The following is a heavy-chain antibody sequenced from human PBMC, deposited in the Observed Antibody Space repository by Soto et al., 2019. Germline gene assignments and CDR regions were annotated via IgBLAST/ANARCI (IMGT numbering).Heavy chain of an antibody. J-gene: IGHJ4*02. D-gene: IGHD2-2*01. CDR1: GGTFSSYA. CDR2: IIPIFGTA. V-gene: IGHV1-69*13. CDR3: ARTPNPPSLGYCSSTSCSGDY. Sequence: GASVKVSCKASGGTFSSYAISWVRQAPGQGLEWMGGIIPIFGTANYAQKFQGRVTITADEPTSTAYMELSSLRSEDTAVYYCARTPNPPSLGYCSSTSCSGDYWGQGTLVTVSS.